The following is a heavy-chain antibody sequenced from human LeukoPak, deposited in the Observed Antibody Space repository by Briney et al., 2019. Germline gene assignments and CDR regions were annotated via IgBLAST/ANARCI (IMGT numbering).Heavy chain of an antibody. CDR2: ISGSGGST. Sequence: PGRSLRLSCAASGFTFSNYAMTWVRQAPGKGLEWVSGISGSGGSTYYADSVKGRFSIYRDYSNNTLYLQMNSLRAEDTAVYFCAKYSGSYYYPPTWDYWGQGTLVTVSS. D-gene: IGHD1-26*01. CDR3: AKYSGSYYYPPTWDY. V-gene: IGHV3-23*01. J-gene: IGHJ4*02. CDR1: GFTFSNYA.